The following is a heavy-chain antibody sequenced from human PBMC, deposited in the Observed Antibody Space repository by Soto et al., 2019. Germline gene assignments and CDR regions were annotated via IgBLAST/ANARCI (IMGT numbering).Heavy chain of an antibody. V-gene: IGHV1-8*01. CDR2: MQPSSGRT. Sequence: QVQLVQSGAEVREPGASVKVSCKASGYSFTSLDINWVRQTTGQGLEWMGWMQPSSGRTGYAQKLQGRVTMTRDTSINKAYMELSSLTSDDTAFYYCARGVTAGVDYWGQGTLVTVSS. CDR1: GYSFTSLD. D-gene: IGHD1-26*01. J-gene: IGHJ4*02. CDR3: ARGVTAGVDY.